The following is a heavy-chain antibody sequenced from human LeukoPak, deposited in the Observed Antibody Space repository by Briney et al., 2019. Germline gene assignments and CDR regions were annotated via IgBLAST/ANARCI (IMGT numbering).Heavy chain of an antibody. J-gene: IGHJ3*02. CDR2: IIPIFGTA. CDR3: ASLVRGAFDI. CDR1: GGTFSSYA. D-gene: IGHD6-13*01. V-gene: IGHV1-69*05. Sequence: SVKVSCKASGGTFSSYAISWVRQAPGQGLEWMGRIIPIFGTANYAQKFQGRVTTTTDESTSTAYMELSSLRSEDTAVYYCASLVRGAFDIWGQGTMVTVSS.